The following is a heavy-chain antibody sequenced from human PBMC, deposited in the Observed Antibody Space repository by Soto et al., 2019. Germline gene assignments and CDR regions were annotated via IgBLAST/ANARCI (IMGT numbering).Heavy chain of an antibody. V-gene: IGHV4-31*03. CDR3: ARGRSSGWYGVNWFDP. D-gene: IGHD6-19*01. Sequence: SETLSLTCTVSGGSISSGGYYWSWIRQHPGKGLEWIGYIYYSGRTYYNPSLKSRVTISVDTSKNQFSLKLSSVTAADTAVYYCARGRSSGWYGVNWFDPWGQGTLVTVSS. CDR1: GGSISSGGYY. J-gene: IGHJ5*02. CDR2: IYYSGRT.